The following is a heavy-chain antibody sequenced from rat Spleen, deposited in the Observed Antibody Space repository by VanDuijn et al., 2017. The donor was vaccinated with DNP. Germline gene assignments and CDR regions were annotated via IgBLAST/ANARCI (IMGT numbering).Heavy chain of an antibody. CDR1: GFIFIDFW. D-gene: IGHD1-11*01. CDR3: TRGPNYGGWPDYFDY. CDR2: VTKDSSRI. V-gene: IGHV4-2*01. Sequence: EVKLVESGGGLVQPGRSLKLSCAASGFIFIDFWMGWVRQAPGKGLEWIGEVTKDSSRINYNTSLRDKFTISRDNVQNTLYLQTSTLGSEDTAIYFCTRGPNYGGWPDYFDYWGQGVMVTVSS. J-gene: IGHJ2*01.